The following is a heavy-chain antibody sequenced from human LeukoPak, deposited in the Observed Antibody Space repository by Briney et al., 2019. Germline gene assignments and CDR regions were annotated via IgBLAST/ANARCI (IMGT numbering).Heavy chain of an antibody. Sequence: GASVKVSCKASGYTFTSYDINWVRQATGQGLEWMGWMNPNNGNTGYAQKFQGRVTMTRSTAIRTAYMELSSLRIDDTAVYYCARAQRTLQLVHRRDAFDIWGQGTMVTVSS. V-gene: IGHV1-8*01. CDR3: ARAQRTLQLVHRRDAFDI. CDR1: GYTFTSYD. D-gene: IGHD5-24*01. CDR2: MNPNNGNT. J-gene: IGHJ3*02.